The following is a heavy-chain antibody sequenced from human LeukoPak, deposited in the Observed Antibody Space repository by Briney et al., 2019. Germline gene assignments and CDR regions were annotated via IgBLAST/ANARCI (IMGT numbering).Heavy chain of an antibody. CDR1: GYTFTSYG. V-gene: IGHV1-18*01. Sequence: ASVKVSCKASGYTFTSYGISWVRQAPGQGLEWMGWISAYNGNTNYAQKLQGRVTMTTDTSTSTAYMELRSLRSDDTAVYYCARDNAGDYGGNSDFDYWGQGTLVTVSS. CDR2: ISAYNGNT. D-gene: IGHD4-23*01. J-gene: IGHJ4*02. CDR3: ARDNAGDYGGNSDFDY.